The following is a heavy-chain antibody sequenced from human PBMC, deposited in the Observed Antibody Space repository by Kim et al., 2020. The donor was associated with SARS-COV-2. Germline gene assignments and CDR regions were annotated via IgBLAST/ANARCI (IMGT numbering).Heavy chain of an antibody. CDR3: VRDCGTYCLDF. CDR1: EFNFGDYV. Sequence: GGSLRLSCAASEFNFGDYVMHWVRQAPGRGLEWVARISHEGSTKFYRDSVKGRFTISRDNSKNTVSMQMNSLRVEDTALYFCVRDCGTYCLDFWCPGTLVTVSS. J-gene: IGHJ4*01. CDR2: ISHEGSTK. V-gene: IGHV3-30*04. D-gene: IGHD1-26*01.